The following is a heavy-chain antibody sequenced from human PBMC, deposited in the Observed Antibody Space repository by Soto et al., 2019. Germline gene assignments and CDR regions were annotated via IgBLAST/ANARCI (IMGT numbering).Heavy chain of an antibody. J-gene: IGHJ6*02. CDR1: GFSLSTSGVG. V-gene: IGHV2-5*02. CDR3: AHLGPQLLSYGMDV. D-gene: IGHD2-2*01. Sequence: QITLKESGPPLVKPTQTLTLPCTYSGFSLSTSGVGVGWIRQPPGNALEWLALIYWDDDKRYSPSLKSRLTITKDTSKIQVVLTMTNMDPVDTATYYCAHLGPQLLSYGMDVWGQGTTVTVSS. CDR2: IYWDDDK.